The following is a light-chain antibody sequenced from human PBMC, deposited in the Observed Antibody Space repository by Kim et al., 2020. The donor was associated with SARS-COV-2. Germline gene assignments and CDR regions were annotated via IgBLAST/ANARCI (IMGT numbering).Light chain of an antibody. Sequence: ASVGDGVPITCRASQSISSYLNWYQQKPGKAPKLLIYAASSLQSGVPSRFSGGGSGTDFSLTISSLQPEDFATYYCQQSYSTPLTFGGGTKVDIK. CDR1: QSISSY. CDR3: QQSYSTPLT. J-gene: IGKJ4*01. V-gene: IGKV1-39*01. CDR2: AAS.